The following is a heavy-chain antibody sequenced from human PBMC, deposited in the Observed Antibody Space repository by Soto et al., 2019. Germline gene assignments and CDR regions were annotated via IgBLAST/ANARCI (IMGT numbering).Heavy chain of an antibody. CDR2: IDPSDSYT. J-gene: IGHJ6*02. CDR1: GYSFTSYW. V-gene: IGHV5-10-1*01. CDR3: ARPFYCSSTSCYESGYGMDV. Sequence: SCKGSGYSFTSYWISWVRQMPGKGLEWMGRIDPSDSYTNYSPSFQGHVTISADKSISTAYLQWSSLKASDTAMYYCARPFYCSSTSCYESGYGMDVWGQGTTVTVSS. D-gene: IGHD2-2*01.